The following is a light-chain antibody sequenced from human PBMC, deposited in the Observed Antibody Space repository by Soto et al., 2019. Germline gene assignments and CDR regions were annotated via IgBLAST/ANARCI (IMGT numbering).Light chain of an antibody. CDR2: KSS. CDR1: QSLVHSDGNTY. V-gene: IGKV2-24*01. Sequence: DIVLTQTPLSSPVTLGQSASISCRSSQSLVHSDGNTYLSWLHQRPGQPPRLLIYKSSNRFSGVPHRFSGSGAGTEFTLRVNGVEAEDCGVYYCMQTTQFPWTFGQGTKVEIK. J-gene: IGKJ1*01. CDR3: MQTTQFPWT.